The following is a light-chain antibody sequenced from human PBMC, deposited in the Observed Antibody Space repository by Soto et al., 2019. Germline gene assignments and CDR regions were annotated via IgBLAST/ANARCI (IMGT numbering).Light chain of an antibody. J-gene: IGKJ1*01. V-gene: IGKV3-20*01. Sequence: EIVLTQSPGTLSLSPGERSTLSCRASQSGTSSFLAWYQQKHGQAPRXXIYDASTRATGIPDRFSGSGSGTDLTITISRLEPEDFEMYYCQQYGNSPWTFGQGTKVDIK. CDR2: DAS. CDR1: QSGTSSF. CDR3: QQYGNSPWT.